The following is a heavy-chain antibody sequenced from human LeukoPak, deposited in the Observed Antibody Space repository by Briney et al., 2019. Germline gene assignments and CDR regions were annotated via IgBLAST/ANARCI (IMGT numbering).Heavy chain of an antibody. CDR1: GGSISSSSYY. D-gene: IGHD1-26*01. CDR3: AKSQWEIQDYYFNY. V-gene: IGHV4-39*07. Sequence: PSETLSLTCTVSGGSISSSSYYWGWIRQPPGKGLEWIGSIYYSGSTYYNPSLKSRVTISVDMSKNQFSLKLSSVTAADTAVYYCAKSQWEIQDYYFNYWGQGTLVTVSS. CDR2: IYYSGST. J-gene: IGHJ4*02.